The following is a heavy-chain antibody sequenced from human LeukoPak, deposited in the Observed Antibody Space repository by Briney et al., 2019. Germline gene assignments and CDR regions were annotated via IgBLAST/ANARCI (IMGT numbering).Heavy chain of an antibody. Sequence: GGSLRLSCAASGFTVSSNYMSWVRQAPGKGLEWVSVIYSGGSTYYADSVKGRFTISRDNSKNTLYLQMNSLRAEDTAVYYCARDKDSSSWWPYFDYWGQGTLVTVSS. J-gene: IGHJ4*02. D-gene: IGHD6-13*01. V-gene: IGHV3-53*01. CDR1: GFTVSSNY. CDR2: IYSGGST. CDR3: ARDKDSSSWWPYFDY.